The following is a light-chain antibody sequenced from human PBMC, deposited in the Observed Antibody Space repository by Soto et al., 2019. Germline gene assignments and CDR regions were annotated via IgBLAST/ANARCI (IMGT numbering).Light chain of an antibody. V-gene: IGLV2-14*01. CDR2: EVS. J-gene: IGLJ2*01. CDR3: SSYSTSSTLI. Sequence: QSALTQPASVSGSPGQSITISCTGTSSDCGRYKYVAWYQHHPGKSPKVMIYEVSNRPPCISNRFSGSKSGNMASLTISGLQADDEADYYCSSYSTSSTLIFGGGTKLTVL. CDR1: SSDCGRYKY.